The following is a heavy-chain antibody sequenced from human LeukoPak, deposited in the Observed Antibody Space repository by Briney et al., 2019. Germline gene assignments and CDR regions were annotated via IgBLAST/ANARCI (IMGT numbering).Heavy chain of an antibody. J-gene: IGHJ4*02. Sequence: GGSLRLSCAASGFTFSSYSMNWVRQAPGKGLEWVSSISSSSSYIYYPDSVKGRFTISRDNAKNSLYLQMNSLRAEDTAVYYCARALPYTLDFDYWGQGTLVTVSS. CDR3: ARALPYTLDFDY. CDR2: ISSSSSYI. V-gene: IGHV3-21*01. D-gene: IGHD3-16*01. CDR1: GFTFSSYS.